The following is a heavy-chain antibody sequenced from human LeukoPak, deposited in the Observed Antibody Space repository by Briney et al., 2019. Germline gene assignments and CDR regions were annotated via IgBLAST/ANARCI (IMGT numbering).Heavy chain of an antibody. D-gene: IGHD2-2*01. CDR2: ISSRDSTI. Sequence: GGSLRLSCAASGFTFSSYGMNWVRQAPGKGLEWVSYISSRDSTIYYADSVKGRFTIPRDNAKNSLYLQMNSLRAEDTAVYYCARRYCSSSSCTLDYWGQGTLVTVSS. CDR1: GFTFSSYG. J-gene: IGHJ4*02. V-gene: IGHV3-48*03. CDR3: ARRYCSSSSCTLDY.